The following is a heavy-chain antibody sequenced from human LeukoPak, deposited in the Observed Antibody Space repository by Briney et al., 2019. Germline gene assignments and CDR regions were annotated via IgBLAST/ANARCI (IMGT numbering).Heavy chain of an antibody. D-gene: IGHD1-26*01. CDR3: ARDVGGSLDY. V-gene: IGHV3-7*01. CDR1: GFTFSTYW. J-gene: IGHJ4*02. CDR2: IKEDESAK. Sequence: GGFLRLSRAASGFTFSTYWMAWVRQAPGKGLEWVANIKEDESAKHQADSVKGRFTISRDNAQNSVYLQMSSLRGEDTAVYYCARDVGGSLDYWGQGTLVTVSS.